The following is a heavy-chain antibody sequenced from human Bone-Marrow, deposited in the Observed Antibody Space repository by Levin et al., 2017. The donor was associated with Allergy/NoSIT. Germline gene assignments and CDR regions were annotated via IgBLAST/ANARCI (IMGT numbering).Heavy chain of an antibody. J-gene: IGHJ4*02. V-gene: IGHV3-21*01. CDR3: ARAGDCSGGSCYYFSRYYSSYIDY. Sequence: GGSLRLSCAASGFTFSSYSMNWVRQAPGKGLEWVSSISSSSSYIYYADSVKGRFTISRDNAKNSLYLQMNSLRAEDTAVYYCARAGDCSGGSCYYFSRYYSSYIDYWGQGTLVTVSS. D-gene: IGHD2-15*01. CDR2: ISSSSSYI. CDR1: GFTFSSYS.